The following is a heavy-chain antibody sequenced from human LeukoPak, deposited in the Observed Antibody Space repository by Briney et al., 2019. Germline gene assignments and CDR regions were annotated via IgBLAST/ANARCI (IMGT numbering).Heavy chain of an antibody. J-gene: IGHJ6*03. CDR1: GGSISGRSYY. V-gene: IGHV4-61*02. CDR2: IYTSGST. Sequence: PSQTLSLTCTVSGGSISGRSYYWRWVRQPAGKGLEWIGRIYTSGSTNYNPSLKSRVTISVDTSKNQFSLKLSSVTAADTAVYYCARDWGFDYGDYVHYYYMDGWGKGTTVTVSS. D-gene: IGHD4-17*01. CDR3: ARDWGFDYGDYVHYYYMDG.